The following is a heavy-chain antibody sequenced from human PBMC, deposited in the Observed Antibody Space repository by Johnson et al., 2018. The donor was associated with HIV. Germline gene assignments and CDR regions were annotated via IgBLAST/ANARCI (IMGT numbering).Heavy chain of an antibody. CDR3: AREGRTGPDTFDI. CDR2: IRYDGSNK. J-gene: IGHJ3*02. V-gene: IGHV3-30*02. CDR1: GFTVSSNY. Sequence: QVHLVESGGGLVQPGGSLRLSCAASGFTVSSNYMSWVRQAPGKGLEWVAFIRYDGSNKYYADSVKGRFTVSRDNSKNTLFLQMNGLRAEDTAVYYCAREGRTGPDTFDIWGQGTMLTVSS.